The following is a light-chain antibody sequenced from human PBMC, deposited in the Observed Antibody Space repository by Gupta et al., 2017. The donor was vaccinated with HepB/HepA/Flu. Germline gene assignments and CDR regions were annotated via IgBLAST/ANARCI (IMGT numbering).Light chain of an antibody. CDR3: RQRSNEQPWT. J-gene: IGKJ1*01. V-gene: IGKV3-11*01. Sequence: EIVLTQSPATLSLSPGERATLSCRASQSVSSYLAWYQQKPGQAPRLLINDASTKATGIPARFISSGSWTDYTLTISSLEPEDVAVYYCRQRSNEQPWTFGQGTKVEIK. CDR2: DAS. CDR1: QSVSSY.